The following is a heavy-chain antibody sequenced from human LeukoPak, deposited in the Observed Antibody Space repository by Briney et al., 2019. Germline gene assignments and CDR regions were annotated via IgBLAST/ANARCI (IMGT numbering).Heavy chain of an antibody. J-gene: IGHJ6*02. Sequence: PSETLSLTCTVSGGSINSYYWSWIRQPPGKGLEWIGYIYYSGSTHYNPSLKSRATISVDTSKNQFSLKLSSVTAADTAVYYCARGYSTMDVWGQGTTVTVSS. CDR3: ARGYSTMDV. CDR1: GGSINSYY. V-gene: IGHV4-59*12. CDR2: IYYSGST. D-gene: IGHD2-15*01.